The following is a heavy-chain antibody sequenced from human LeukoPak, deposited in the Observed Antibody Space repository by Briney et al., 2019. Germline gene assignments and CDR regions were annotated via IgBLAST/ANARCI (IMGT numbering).Heavy chain of an antibody. CDR1: GFTFDDYA. V-gene: IGHV3-20*04. J-gene: IGHJ4*02. CDR3: ARVKGSGYRNSIDY. Sequence: GGSLRLSCAASGFTFDDYAMNCVRQAPGKGLGWVSGIIWNGGSTYYRDSVKGRFTISRDNAKNSLYLQMNSLRAEDTALYYCARVKGSGYRNSIDYWGQGTLVTVSS. CDR2: IIWNGGST. D-gene: IGHD3-3*01.